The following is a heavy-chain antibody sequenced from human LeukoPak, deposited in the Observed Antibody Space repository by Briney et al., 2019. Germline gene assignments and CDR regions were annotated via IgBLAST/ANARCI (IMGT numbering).Heavy chain of an antibody. CDR3: TRESFSGWYDDD. D-gene: IGHD6-19*01. CDR1: GFTFSSYS. Sequence: GGSLRLSCAASGFTFSSYSMNWVRQAPGKGLEWVSSISSSSTYIYYADSVKGRFTISRDNAKNSLYLQMNSLRGEDTAVYYCTRESFSGWYDDDWGKGTLVTVSS. J-gene: IGHJ4*02. CDR2: ISSSSTYI. V-gene: IGHV3-21*01.